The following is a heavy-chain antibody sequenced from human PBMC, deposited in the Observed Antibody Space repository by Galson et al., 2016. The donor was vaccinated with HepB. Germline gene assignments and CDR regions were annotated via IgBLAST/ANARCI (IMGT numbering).Heavy chain of an antibody. Sequence: SETLSLTCTVSGGSISSNNYYWGWIRQPPGKGLEWLGTMYYTGSTYYNASLKSRVTISVDTSKNQFSLRLNSVTAADTAVYYCSRLRDYGSFDYWGQGTLVTVSS. CDR1: GGSISSNNYY. J-gene: IGHJ4*02. CDR2: MYYTGST. V-gene: IGHV4-39*01. CDR3: SRLRDYGSFDY. D-gene: IGHD4-17*01.